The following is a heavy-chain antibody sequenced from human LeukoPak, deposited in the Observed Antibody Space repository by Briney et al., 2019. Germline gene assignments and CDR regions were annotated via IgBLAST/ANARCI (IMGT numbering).Heavy chain of an antibody. CDR3: VREATFTSSWEIFDY. Sequence: AASGNVSCKASGYTFTTYFIQWVRQPPAKGLEWMGRINPIGGSTIYEQTFQGSVTLTRDTTTSTVYMEQASMRSEDTAVYYCVREATFTSSWEIFDYWGEGTLVTVSS. CDR1: GYTFTTYF. J-gene: IGHJ4*02. CDR2: INPIGGST. V-gene: IGHV1-46*01. D-gene: IGHD6-13*01.